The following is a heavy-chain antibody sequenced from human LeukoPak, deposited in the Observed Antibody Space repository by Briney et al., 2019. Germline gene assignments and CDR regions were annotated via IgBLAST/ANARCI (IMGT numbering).Heavy chain of an antibody. V-gene: IGHV4-39*07. CDR1: GGSISSSSYY. CDR2: IYYSGST. Sequence: SETLSLTCTVSGGSISSSSYYWGWIRQPPGKGLEWIGSIYYSGSTYYNPSLKSRATISVDTSKNQFSLKLSSVTAADTAVYYCARVYSSSWYPYYFDYWGQGTLVTVSS. J-gene: IGHJ4*02. D-gene: IGHD6-13*01. CDR3: ARVYSSSWYPYYFDY.